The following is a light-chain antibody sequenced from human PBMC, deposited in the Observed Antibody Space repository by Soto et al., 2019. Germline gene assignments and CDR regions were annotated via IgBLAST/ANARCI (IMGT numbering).Light chain of an antibody. Sequence: QSVLTQPASVSGSPGQSITISCTGTSSDVGGYNYVFWYQQHPGKAPKLMIYEVTNRPSGVSNRFSGSKSGNTASLTISGLQAEAEADYYCSSYTSNNTWVFGGGTKLTVL. CDR3: SSYTSNNTWV. CDR2: EVT. V-gene: IGLV2-14*01. CDR1: SSDVGGYNY. J-gene: IGLJ3*02.